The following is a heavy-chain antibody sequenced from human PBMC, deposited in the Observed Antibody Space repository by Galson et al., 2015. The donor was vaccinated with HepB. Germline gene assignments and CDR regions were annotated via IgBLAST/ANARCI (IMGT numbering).Heavy chain of an antibody. Sequence: SVKVSCKASGYTFTGYHMHWVRQAPGQGLEWMGRINPNSGGTNYAQKFQGRVTMTRDTSISTAYMELSRLRSDDTAVYYCARDLYGGYDCVYWGQGTLVTVSS. D-gene: IGHD5-12*01. CDR1: GYTFTGYH. CDR2: INPNSGGT. V-gene: IGHV1-2*06. CDR3: ARDLYGGYDCVY. J-gene: IGHJ4*02.